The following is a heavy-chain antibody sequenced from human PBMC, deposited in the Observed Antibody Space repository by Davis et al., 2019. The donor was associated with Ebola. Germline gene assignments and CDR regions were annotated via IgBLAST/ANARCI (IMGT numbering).Heavy chain of an antibody. CDR2: ISGSGGDP. Sequence: PGGSLRLSCAASGFTFRSYWMSWVRQAPGKGLEWVSRISGSGGDPHYADSVKGRFTIPRDNAKSRLYLQMNSLTAEDTAVYYCVRTTYGAPEYWGQGTLVTVSS. CDR1: GFTFRSYW. D-gene: IGHD4-17*01. V-gene: IGHV3-74*01. J-gene: IGHJ4*02. CDR3: VRTTYGAPEY.